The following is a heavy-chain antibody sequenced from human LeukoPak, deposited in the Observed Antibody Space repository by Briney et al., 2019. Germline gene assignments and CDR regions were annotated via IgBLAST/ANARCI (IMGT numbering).Heavy chain of an antibody. J-gene: IGHJ4*02. CDR3: ARERIFYGSGSYGLAGLFDY. D-gene: IGHD3-10*01. V-gene: IGHV1-69*05. CDR1: GGTFSNYA. CDR2: IIPIFGTA. Sequence: SVKVSCKASGGTFSNYAISWVRQAPGQGLEWRGGIIPIFGTANYAQKFQGRVTITTDESTSTAYMELSSLRSEDTAVYYCARERIFYGSGSYGLAGLFDYWGQGTLVTVSS.